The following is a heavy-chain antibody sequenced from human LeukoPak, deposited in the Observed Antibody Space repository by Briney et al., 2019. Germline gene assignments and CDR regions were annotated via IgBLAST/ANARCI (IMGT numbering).Heavy chain of an antibody. CDR3: ARDEGSSYPFDY. J-gene: IGHJ4*02. D-gene: IGHD2-2*01. CDR2: IYYSGST. CDR1: GGSISSSSYY. Sequence: SETLSLTCTVSGGSISSSSYYWGWIRQPPGKGLEWIGSIYYSGSTYYNPSLKSRVTISVDTSKNQFSLKLSSVTAADTAVYFCARDEGSSYPFDYWGQGTLVTVSS. V-gene: IGHV4-39*07.